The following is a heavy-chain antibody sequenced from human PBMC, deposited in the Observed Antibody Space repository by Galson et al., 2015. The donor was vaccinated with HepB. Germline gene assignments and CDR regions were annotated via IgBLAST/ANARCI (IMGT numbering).Heavy chain of an antibody. CDR3: SRDSSGYAYSFDY. J-gene: IGHJ4*02. D-gene: IGHD3-22*01. CDR2: IRSKAYGGTT. V-gene: IGHV3-49*04. CDR1: GFTFGDYA. Sequence: SLRLSCAASGFTFGDYAMSWVRQAPGKGLEWVGFIRSKAYGGTTEYAASVKGRFTISRDDSKSIAYLQMNSLKTEDTAVYYCSRDSSGYAYSFDYWGQGTLVTVSS.